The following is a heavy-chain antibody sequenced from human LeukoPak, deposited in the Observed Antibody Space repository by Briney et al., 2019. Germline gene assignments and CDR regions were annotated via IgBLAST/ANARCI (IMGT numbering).Heavy chain of an antibody. CDR3: ARGRHCSSTSCYDDSEPFDY. CDR2: IKQDGSEK. J-gene: IGHJ4*02. D-gene: IGHD2-2*01. CDR1: GFTFSSYW. V-gene: IGHV3-7*01. Sequence: GGSLRLSCAASGFTFSSYWMSWVRQAPGKGLEWVANIKQDGSEKYYVDSVKGRFTISRDNAKNSLYLQMYSLRAEDTAVYYCARGRHCSSTSCYDDSEPFDYWGQGTLVTVSS.